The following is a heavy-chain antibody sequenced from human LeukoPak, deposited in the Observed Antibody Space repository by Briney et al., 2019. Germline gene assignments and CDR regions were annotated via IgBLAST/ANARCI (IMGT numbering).Heavy chain of an antibody. CDR1: GFTFSSYG. J-gene: IGHJ4*02. CDR3: AKGSGYSYGPWDY. V-gene: IGHV3-30*18. CDR2: ISYDGSYE. D-gene: IGHD5-18*01. Sequence: GGSLRLSCAASGFTFSSYGMHWVRQAPGKGLEWVAVISYDGSYEYYTDSVKGRFIISRDNSKNTLYLQMNSLRAEDTAVYYCAKGSGYSYGPWDYWGQGTLVTVSS.